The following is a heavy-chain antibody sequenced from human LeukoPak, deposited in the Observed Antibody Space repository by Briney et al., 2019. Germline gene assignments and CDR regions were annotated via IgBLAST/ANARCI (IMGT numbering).Heavy chain of an antibody. Sequence: PGGSLRLSCAASGFTFSSYAMSWCRQAPGKGLVWFSAISGSGGSTYYADSVKGRFTISRDNSKNTLYLPMNSLRAQHTHVYYCAFHYDIYTGFHYFDYWGQGTLVTVSS. CDR3: AFHYDIYTGFHYFDY. V-gene: IGHV3-23*01. CDR1: GFTFSSYA. D-gene: IGHD3-9*01. J-gene: IGHJ4*02. CDR2: ISGSGGST.